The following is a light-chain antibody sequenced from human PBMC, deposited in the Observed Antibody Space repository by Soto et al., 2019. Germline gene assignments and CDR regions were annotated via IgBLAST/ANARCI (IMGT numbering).Light chain of an antibody. J-gene: IGKJ1*01. CDR2: GAS. CDR1: QTVSSNY. V-gene: IGKV3-20*01. Sequence: EILLTQSPGTLSLSPGERATLSCRASQTVSSNYLAWYQQKPGQAPRLLIYGASSRATGIPDNFSGSGSGTDFTLTISRLEPEDFAVYYCQQYGGSSWTFGQGTKVEIK. CDR3: QQYGGSSWT.